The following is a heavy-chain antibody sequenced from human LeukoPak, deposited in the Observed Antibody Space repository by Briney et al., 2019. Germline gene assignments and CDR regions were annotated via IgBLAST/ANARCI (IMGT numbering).Heavy chain of an antibody. CDR3: ARDPASTDSYYYGMDV. D-gene: IGHD3-16*01. CDR1: GGSISSGGYY. CDR2: ITNSSSYT. Sequence: LSLTCTVSGGSISSGGYYWSWIRQAPGKGLEWVSSITNSSSYTYYADSVKGRFTISRDNAKNSLYLQMNSLRAEDTAVYYCARDPASTDSYYYGMDVWGQGTTVAVSS. V-gene: IGHV3-11*06. J-gene: IGHJ6*02.